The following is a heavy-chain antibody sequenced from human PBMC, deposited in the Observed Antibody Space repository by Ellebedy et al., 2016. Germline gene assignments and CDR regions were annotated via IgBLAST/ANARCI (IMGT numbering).Heavy chain of an antibody. V-gene: IGHV1-58*02. CDR2: IVVGSGNT. Sequence: SVKVSXXASGFTFTSSAMQWVRQARGQRLEWIGWIVVGSGNTNYAQKFQERVTITRDMSTSTAYMELSSLRSEDTAVYYCARQVGKGFDYWGQGTLVTVSS. CDR3: ARQVGKGFDY. J-gene: IGHJ4*02. D-gene: IGHD1-26*01. CDR1: GFTFTSSA.